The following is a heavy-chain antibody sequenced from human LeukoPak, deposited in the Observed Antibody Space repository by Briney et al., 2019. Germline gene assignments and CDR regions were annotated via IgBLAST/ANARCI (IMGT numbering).Heavy chain of an antibody. CDR2: IYYTGST. CDR3: ARRGGSGRAFDY. Sequence: SETLSLSCSVSGASISGGTYYWGWIRQPPGKGLEWIGSIYYTGSTYDNPSLKSRVTISVDTSKNQFSLKLSSVTAADTAVYYCARRGGSGRAFDYWGQGTLVTVSS. CDR1: GASISGGTYY. V-gene: IGHV4-39*01. D-gene: IGHD1-26*01. J-gene: IGHJ4*02.